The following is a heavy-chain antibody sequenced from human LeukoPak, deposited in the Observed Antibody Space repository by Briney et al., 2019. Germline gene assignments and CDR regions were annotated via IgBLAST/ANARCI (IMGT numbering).Heavy chain of an antibody. CDR2: IYTSGST. J-gene: IGHJ4*02. CDR1: GGSISSYY. Sequence: SETLSLTCTASGGSISSYYWSWIRRPPGKGLEWIGYIYTSGSTNYNPSLKSRVTISVDTSKNKFSLKLSSVTAADTAVYYCARGARGYSYGWGQGTLVTVSS. V-gene: IGHV4-4*09. D-gene: IGHD5-18*01. CDR3: ARGARGYSYG.